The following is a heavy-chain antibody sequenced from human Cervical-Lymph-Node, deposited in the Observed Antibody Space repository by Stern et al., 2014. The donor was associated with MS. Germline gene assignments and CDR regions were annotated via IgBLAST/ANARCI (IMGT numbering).Heavy chain of an antibody. CDR3: ASRYCSGDRCYFDY. CDR2: ISRSSSTT. J-gene: IGHJ4*02. V-gene: IGHV3-48*02. D-gene: IGHD2-15*01. CDR1: GFTLNTYG. Sequence: EVPLVESGGGLVQPGGSLRLSCAASGFTLNTYGMNWVRQAPGKGLEWVSYISRSSSTTYYADSVKGRFTISRDNAKNSLYLQMNSLRDEDTAVYYCASRYCSGDRCYFDYWGQGTLVTVSS.